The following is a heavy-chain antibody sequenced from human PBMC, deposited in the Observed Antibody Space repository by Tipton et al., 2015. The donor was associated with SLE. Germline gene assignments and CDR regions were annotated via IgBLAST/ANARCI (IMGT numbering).Heavy chain of an antibody. CDR1: GGSISSTNW. CDR2: IYHFGIT. Sequence: TLSLTCTVSGGSISSTNWWNWVRLSPGKRLEWIGEIYHFGITNYNPSLKNRVTISVDRSYNQFSLRLTSMTAADTAIYFCARSLSSTWYLDFWGQGIPVIVSS. D-gene: IGHD6-13*01. CDR3: ARSLSSTWYLDF. V-gene: IGHV4-4*01. J-gene: IGHJ4*02.